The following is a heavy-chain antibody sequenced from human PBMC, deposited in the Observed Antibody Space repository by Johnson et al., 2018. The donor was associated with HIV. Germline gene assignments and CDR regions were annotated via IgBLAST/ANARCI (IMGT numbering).Heavy chain of an antibody. CDR1: GFTFSSYS. CDR3: ASMGVLRFLELLFRTDAFDI. V-gene: IGHV3-48*01. D-gene: IGHD3-3*01. Sequence: EVQLVESGGGLVQPGGSLRLSCAASGFTFSSYSMNWVRQAPGQGLEWVSYISSSSSTIYYADSVQGRFTISRDNAKNSLYLQMNSLRAEDTAVYYCASMGVLRFLELLFRTDAFDIWGQGTMVTVSS. J-gene: IGHJ3*02. CDR2: ISSSSSTI.